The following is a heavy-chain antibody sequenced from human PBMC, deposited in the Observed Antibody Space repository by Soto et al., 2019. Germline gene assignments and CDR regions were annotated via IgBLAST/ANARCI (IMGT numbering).Heavy chain of an antibody. CDR3: ARDLVFGDYRQIDY. D-gene: IGHD4-17*01. CDR1: GGSISSGGYY. J-gene: IGHJ4*02. Sequence: SETLSLTCTVSGGSISSGGYYWSWIRQHPGKGLEWIGYIYYSGSTYYNPSLKSRVTISVDTSKNQFSLKLSSVTAADTAVYYCARDLVFGDYRQIDYWGQGTLVTVPS. CDR2: IYYSGST. V-gene: IGHV4-31*03.